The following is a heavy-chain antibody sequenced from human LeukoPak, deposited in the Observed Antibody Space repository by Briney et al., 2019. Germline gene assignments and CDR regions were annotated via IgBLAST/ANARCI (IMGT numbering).Heavy chain of an antibody. CDR3: ARDSGYGDYGY. CDR1: GGSISSDNW. J-gene: IGHJ4*02. V-gene: IGHV4-4*02. Sequence: SETLSLTCAVSGGSISSDNWWSWVRQPPGKGLEWIGYIYHSGSTYYNPSLKSRVTISVDRSKNQFSLKLSSVTAADTAVYYCARDSGYGDYGYWGQGTLVTVSS. D-gene: IGHD4-17*01. CDR2: IYHSGST.